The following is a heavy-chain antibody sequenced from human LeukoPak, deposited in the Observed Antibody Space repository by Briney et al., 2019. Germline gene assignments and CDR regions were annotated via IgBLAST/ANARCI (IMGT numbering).Heavy chain of an antibody. CDR2: MYYSGST. D-gene: IGHD3-10*01. V-gene: IGHV4-59*12. Sequence: KTSETLSLTCTVSGGSISSYYWSWIRQPPGKELEWIGSMYYSGSTNYNPSLKSRVTISVDTSKNQFSLKLSSVSAADTAVYFCARLWGSFDYWGQGSLVTVSS. CDR1: GGSISSYY. J-gene: IGHJ4*02. CDR3: ARLWGSFDY.